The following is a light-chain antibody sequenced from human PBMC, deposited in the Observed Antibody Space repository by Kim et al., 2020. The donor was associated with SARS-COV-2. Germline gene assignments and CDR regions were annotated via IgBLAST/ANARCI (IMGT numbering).Light chain of an antibody. V-gene: IGLV3-21*04. J-gene: IGLJ2*01. Sequence: SYELTQPPSVSVAPGKTARITCGGNNIGSKSVHWYQQKPGQAPVLGIYYDSDRPSGIPERFSGSNSGNTATLTISRVEAGDEADYYCQGWGSRSDRVVFG. CDR1: NIGSKS. CDR2: YDS. CDR3: QGWGSRSDRVV.